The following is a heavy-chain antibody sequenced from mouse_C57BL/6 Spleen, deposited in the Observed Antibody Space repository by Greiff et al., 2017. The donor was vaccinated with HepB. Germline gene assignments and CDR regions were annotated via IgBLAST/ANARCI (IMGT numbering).Heavy chain of an antibody. J-gene: IGHJ2*01. Sequence: QVQLQQSGPELVKPGASVKISCKASGYAFSSSWLNWVKQRPGKGLEWIGRIYPGDGDTNYNGKFTGKATLTADKSSSTAYMQLSSLTSEDSAVYFCARWGIYYEYVFDCWGKGTTVTVAS. V-gene: IGHV1-82*01. D-gene: IGHD2-4*01. CDR3: ARWGIYYEYVFDC. CDR2: IYPGDGDT. CDR1: GYAFSSSW.